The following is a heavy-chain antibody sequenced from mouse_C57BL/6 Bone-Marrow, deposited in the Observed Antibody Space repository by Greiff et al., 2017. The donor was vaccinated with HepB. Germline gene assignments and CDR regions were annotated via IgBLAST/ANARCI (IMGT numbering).Heavy chain of an antibody. CDR2: ISDGGSYT. CDR1: GFTFSSYA. J-gene: IGHJ4*01. Sequence: EVQGVESGGGLVQPGGSLKLSCAASGFTFSSYAMSWVRQTPEKRLEWVATISDGGSYTYYPDNVKGRFTISRDNAKNNLYLQMSHLKSEDTAMYYCAREAISTTVVGYYAMDYWGQGTSVTVSS. D-gene: IGHD1-1*01. CDR3: AREAISTTVVGYYAMDY. V-gene: IGHV5-4*01.